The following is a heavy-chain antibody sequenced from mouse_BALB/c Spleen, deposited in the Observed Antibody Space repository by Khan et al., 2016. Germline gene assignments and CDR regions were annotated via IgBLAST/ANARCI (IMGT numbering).Heavy chain of an antibody. CDR2: IDPYNGGT. CDR3: ASDLLWYAMDY. D-gene: IGHD2-1*01. Sequence: VQLQQSGPELVKPGASVKESCKASGYAFTSYNMYWVKQSHGKSLEWIGYIDPYNGGTNYNQKFKGKATLTVDKSSSTAFMHLNSLTSEDSAVYYCASDLLWYAMDYWGQGTSVTVSS. V-gene: IGHV1S135*01. J-gene: IGHJ4*01. CDR1: GYAFTSYN.